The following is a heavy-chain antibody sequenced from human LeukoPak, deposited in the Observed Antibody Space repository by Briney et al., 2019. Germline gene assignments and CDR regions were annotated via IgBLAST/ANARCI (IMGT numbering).Heavy chain of an antibody. CDR2: ISDEGSQK. Sequence: PGGSLRLSCAASGFTFSRYWMSWVRQAPGKGLEWVASISDEGSQKFYVDSVKGRFTISRDNTKKSLYLQMNSLRADDMALYYCSRPEDYWGQGTLVTVSS. CDR1: GFTFSRYW. V-gene: IGHV3-7*01. J-gene: IGHJ4*02. CDR3: SRPEDY.